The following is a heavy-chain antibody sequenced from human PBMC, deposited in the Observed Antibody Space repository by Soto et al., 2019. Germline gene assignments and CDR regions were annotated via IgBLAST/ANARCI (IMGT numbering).Heavy chain of an antibody. J-gene: IGHJ4*02. CDR3: ARLVRIVGATNFDY. Sequence: QVQLQQWGAGLLKPSETLSLTCAVYGGSFSGYYWSWIRKPPGKGLEWIGEINHSGSTNYNPSLKSRVTISVDTSKNQFSLKLSSVTAADTAVYYCARLVRIVGATNFDYWGQGTLVTVSS. CDR1: GGSFSGYY. CDR2: INHSGST. D-gene: IGHD1-26*01. V-gene: IGHV4-34*01.